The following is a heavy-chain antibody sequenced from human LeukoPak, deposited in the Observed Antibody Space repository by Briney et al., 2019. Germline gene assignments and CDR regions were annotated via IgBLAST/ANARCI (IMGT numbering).Heavy chain of an antibody. CDR3: ASRPRHGDINDAFDI. V-gene: IGHV5-51*01. D-gene: IGHD2-21*02. J-gene: IGHJ3*02. Sequence: GESLKISCKGSGYRFTSYWIGWVRQMPGKGLEWMGIIYPGDSDATYSPSFQGQVTISADKSISIAYLQWSSLKASDTGMYYCASRPRHGDINDAFDIWGQGTMVTVSA. CDR1: GYRFTSYW. CDR2: IYPGDSDA.